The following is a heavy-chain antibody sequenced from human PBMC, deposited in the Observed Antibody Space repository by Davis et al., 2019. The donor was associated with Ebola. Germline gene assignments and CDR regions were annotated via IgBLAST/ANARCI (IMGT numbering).Heavy chain of an antibody. CDR2: IRGNGNT. Sequence: GESLKISCAASGFTLSGNAITWVRQAPGRGLEWVADIRGNGNTYYADSVKGRFTISRDNAKNSLYLQMNSLRAEDTAVYYCARLDDGIVGVFNWFDPWGQGTLVTVSS. D-gene: IGHD1-26*01. J-gene: IGHJ5*02. CDR1: GFTLSGNA. V-gene: IGHV3-69-1*01. CDR3: ARLDDGIVGVFNWFDP.